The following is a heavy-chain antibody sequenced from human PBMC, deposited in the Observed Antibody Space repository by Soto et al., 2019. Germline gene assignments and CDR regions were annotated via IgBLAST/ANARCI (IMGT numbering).Heavy chain of an antibody. V-gene: IGHV3-30*18. Sequence: QVQLVESGGGLVKPGGSLRLSCAASGFTFSSSGMHWVRQAPGKGLEWVAVISYEGTNKYYADSVKGRFTISRDNSKNTLYLQMNSLRGEDTGVYYCAKEFHTWNYFDYWGQGTLVTVSS. J-gene: IGHJ4*02. CDR2: ISYEGTNK. CDR1: GFTFSSSG. D-gene: IGHD1-20*01. CDR3: AKEFHTWNYFDY.